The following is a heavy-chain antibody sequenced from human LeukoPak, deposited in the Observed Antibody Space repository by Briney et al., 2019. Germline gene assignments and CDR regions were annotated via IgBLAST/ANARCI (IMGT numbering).Heavy chain of an antibody. V-gene: IGHV4-34*01. J-gene: IGHJ6*02. CDR2: INHSGSA. CDR1: DGSFSDYS. D-gene: IGHD2-15*01. CDR3: ARLKVVAGMEDGMDA. Sequence: SETLSLTCAVNDGSFSDYSWSWIRQSPGKGLEWIGEINHSGSANYNPSLKSRVTISVDTSKNQFSLKMSSVTAADTAVYYCARLKVVAGMEDGMDAWGQGTTVTVSS.